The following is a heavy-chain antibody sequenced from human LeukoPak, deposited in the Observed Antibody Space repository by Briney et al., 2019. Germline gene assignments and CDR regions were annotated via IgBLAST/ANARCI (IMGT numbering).Heavy chain of an antibody. Sequence: SETLSLTCSVSDDSITMYYWTWIRQPPGKGLEWIGSMYHSGSTYYNPPLKSRVTISEDTSKNQFSLKLRSVTAADTAVYYCARGPRFGELLWHWFDPWGQGTLVTVSS. V-gene: IGHV4-38-2*02. J-gene: IGHJ5*02. CDR1: DDSITMYY. CDR3: ARGPRFGELLWHWFDP. CDR2: MYHSGST. D-gene: IGHD3-10*01.